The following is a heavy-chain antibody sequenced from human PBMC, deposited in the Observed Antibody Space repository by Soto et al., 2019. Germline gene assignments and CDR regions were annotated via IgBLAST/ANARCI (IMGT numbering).Heavy chain of an antibody. Sequence: PSETLSLTCTVSGGSLNAYYWSRLRQPPGKGLEWIGYIYYSGNTNYSPSLDSRVTMSVDTYKNQFSLKLSSVTATDTAVYFCARGPCIVAATKVTIYFDSWGQGTRVTVSS. V-gene: IGHV4-59*01. CDR3: ARGPCIVAATKVTIYFDS. D-gene: IGHD4-17*01. J-gene: IGHJ4*02. CDR1: GGSLNAYY. CDR2: IYYSGNT.